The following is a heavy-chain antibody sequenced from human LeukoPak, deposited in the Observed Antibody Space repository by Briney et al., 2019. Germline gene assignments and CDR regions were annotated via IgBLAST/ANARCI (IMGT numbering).Heavy chain of an antibody. CDR2: MNPNSGNT. CDR1: GYTFTSYD. Sequence: ASVKVSCKASGYTFTSYDINWVRQATGQGLEWMGWMNPNSGNTGYAQKLQGRVTMTRNTSISTAYMELSSLRSEDTAVYYCARVTLWYDAFDIWGQGTMVTVSS. J-gene: IGHJ3*02. CDR3: ARVTLWYDAFDI. V-gene: IGHV1-8*01. D-gene: IGHD2-15*01.